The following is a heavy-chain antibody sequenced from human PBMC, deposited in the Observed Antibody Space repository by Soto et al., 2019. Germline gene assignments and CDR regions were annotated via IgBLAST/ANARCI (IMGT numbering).Heavy chain of an antibody. CDR1: GGTFSRYS. Sequence: QVQLVQSGAEVKKPGSSVKVSCNASGGTFSRYSISWVRQAPGHGLEWIGRIIPIFGIASYAQKFQGRVTITADESTSTAYMELSSLRSDDTAVYHCAREDRDRETGLVPAAIDGMDIWGQGTTVTVSS. D-gene: IGHD2-2*01. CDR2: IIPIFGIA. CDR3: AREDRDRETGLVPAAIDGMDI. J-gene: IGHJ6*02. V-gene: IGHV1-69*08.